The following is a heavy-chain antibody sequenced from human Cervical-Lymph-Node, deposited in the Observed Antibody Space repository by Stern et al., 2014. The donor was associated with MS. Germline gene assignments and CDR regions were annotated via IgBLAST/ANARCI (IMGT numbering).Heavy chain of an antibody. J-gene: IGHJ4*02. CDR2: IFPRDSNT. CDR1: GYLFDDYW. CDR3: GRSPATPSGYDRFDY. D-gene: IGHD5-12*01. V-gene: IGHV5-51*03. Sequence: EVQLVQSGAEVKKPGESLKISCEASGYLFDDYWIGWVRQMSGRGLELVAIIFPRDSNTRYSPSVQGQVTISADKSISTAYLQWPSRKASDPPLYSGGRSPATPSGYDRFDYWGQGALVTVSS.